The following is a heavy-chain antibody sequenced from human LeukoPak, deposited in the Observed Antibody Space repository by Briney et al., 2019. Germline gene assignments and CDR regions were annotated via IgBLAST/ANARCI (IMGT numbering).Heavy chain of an antibody. D-gene: IGHD6-19*01. V-gene: IGHV1-69*05. J-gene: IGHJ3*02. CDR1: GGTFSSYA. Sequence: SVKVSCKASGGTFSSYAISWVRQAPGQGPEWMGGIIPIFGTANYAQKFQGRVTITTDESTSTAYMELSSLRSEDTAVYYCARDLAVAGTGDAFDIWGQGTMVTVSS. CDR3: ARDLAVAGTGDAFDI. CDR2: IIPIFGTA.